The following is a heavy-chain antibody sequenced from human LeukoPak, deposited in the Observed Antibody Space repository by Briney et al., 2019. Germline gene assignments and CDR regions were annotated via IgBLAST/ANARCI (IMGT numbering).Heavy chain of an antibody. CDR1: GFTFDDYT. CDR3: AKDIQGDYYYGMDV. J-gene: IGHJ6*02. Sequence: GGSLRLSCAASGFTFDDYTMHWVRQAPGKGLEWVSLISWDGGSTYYADSVKGRFTISRDNSKNSLYLQMNSLRTEDTALYYCAKDIQGDYYYGMDVWGQGTTVTVSS. V-gene: IGHV3-43*01. CDR2: ISWDGGST.